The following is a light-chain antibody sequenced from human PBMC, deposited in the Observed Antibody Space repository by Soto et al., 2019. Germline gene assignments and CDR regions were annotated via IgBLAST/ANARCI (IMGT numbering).Light chain of an antibody. CDR1: EDVGNS. CDR2: DVS. J-gene: IGKJ1*01. Sequence: DIVLTQSPAILSLSPGERATLSCRASEDVGNSLAWYQQRPGQSPRLLIYDVSNRATGIPSRFNGSGSGADFTLTISSLEPDDFAVYYCQQRYNWPRTFGQGTKVEIK. V-gene: IGKV3-11*01. CDR3: QQRYNWPRT.